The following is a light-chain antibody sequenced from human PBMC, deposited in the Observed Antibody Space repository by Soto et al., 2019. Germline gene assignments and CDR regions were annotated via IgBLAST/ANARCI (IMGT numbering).Light chain of an antibody. Sequence: ESVLTQSPATLSLSPGERATLSCRASPIVSNSVAWYQHKPGQAPRLLIYDASNRANGVPSRFSGSGSGTDFTLPISSLAPEDFAVYYCQQRHKWPPVPFGGGTRLEIK. V-gene: IGKV3-11*01. CDR2: DAS. CDR1: PIVSNS. CDR3: QQRHKWPPVP. J-gene: IGKJ4*01.